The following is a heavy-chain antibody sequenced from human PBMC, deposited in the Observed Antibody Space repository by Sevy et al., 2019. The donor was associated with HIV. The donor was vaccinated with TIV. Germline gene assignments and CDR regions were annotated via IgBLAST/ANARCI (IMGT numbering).Heavy chain of an antibody. Sequence: GGSLRLSCAASGFTFSNFEINWVRQAPGKGLEWISYITSSGSTIYYADSVQGRFTISRDNAKNSLFLQMNSLRAEDTAVYYCARATYYYDSSGPYYFDYWGQGTLVTVSS. V-gene: IGHV3-48*03. CDR1: GFTFSNFE. J-gene: IGHJ4*02. CDR2: ITSSGSTI. D-gene: IGHD3-22*01. CDR3: ARATYYYDSSGPYYFDY.